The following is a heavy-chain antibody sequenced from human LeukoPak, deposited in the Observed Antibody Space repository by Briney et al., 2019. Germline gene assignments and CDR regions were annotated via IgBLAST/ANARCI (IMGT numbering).Heavy chain of an antibody. Sequence: PSETLSLTCAVYGGSFSGYYWSWIRQPPGKGLEWIGEINHSGSTNYNPSLKSRVTISVDTSKNQFSLKLSSVTAADTAVYYCARGGYSYGYPYHYYMDVWGKGTTVTVSS. D-gene: IGHD5-18*01. J-gene: IGHJ6*03. CDR1: GGSFSGYY. V-gene: IGHV4-34*01. CDR3: ARGGYSYGYPYHYYMDV. CDR2: INHSGST.